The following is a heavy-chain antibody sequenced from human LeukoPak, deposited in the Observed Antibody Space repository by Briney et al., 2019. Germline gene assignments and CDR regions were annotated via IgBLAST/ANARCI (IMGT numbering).Heavy chain of an antibody. V-gene: IGHV1-2*06. CDR2: INPNSGGT. CDR3: ARDYLAAAGYYYYYMDV. CDR1: GYTFTGYY. D-gene: IGHD6-13*01. Sequence: ASVKVSCKASGYTFTGYYMHRVRQAPGQGLEWMGRINPNSGGTNYAQKFQGRVTMTRDTSISTAYMELSRLRSDDTAVYYCARDYLAAAGYYYYYMDVWGKGTTVTVSS. J-gene: IGHJ6*03.